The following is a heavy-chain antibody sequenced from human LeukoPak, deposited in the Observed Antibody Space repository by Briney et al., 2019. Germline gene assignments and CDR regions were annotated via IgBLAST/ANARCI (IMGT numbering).Heavy chain of an antibody. V-gene: IGHV3-23*01. CDR2: ISGSGGST. D-gene: IGHD2-21*02. J-gene: IGHJ4*02. CDR3: ARIYPPIVVVTATVDY. Sequence: GGSLRLSCAASGFIFSSYAMSWVRQAPGKGLEWVSAISGSGGSTYYADSVKGRFTISRANSKNTLYLQMNSLRAEDTAVYYCARIYPPIVVVTATVDYWGQGTLVTVSS. CDR1: GFIFSSYA.